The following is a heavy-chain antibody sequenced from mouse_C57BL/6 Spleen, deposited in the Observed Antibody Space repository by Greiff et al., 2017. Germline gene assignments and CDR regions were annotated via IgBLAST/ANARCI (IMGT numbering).Heavy chain of an antibody. CDR2: ISYDGSN. V-gene: IGHV3-6*01. J-gene: IGHJ2*01. CDR3: ARGIYYDYDGDY. D-gene: IGHD2-4*01. Sequence: DVKLVESGPGLVKPSQSLSLTCSVTGYSITSGYYWNWIRQFPGNKLEWMGYISYDGSNNYNPSLKNRISITRDKSKNQFFLKLNSVTTEDTATYDCARGIYYDYDGDYWGQGTTLTVSS. CDR1: GYSITSGYY.